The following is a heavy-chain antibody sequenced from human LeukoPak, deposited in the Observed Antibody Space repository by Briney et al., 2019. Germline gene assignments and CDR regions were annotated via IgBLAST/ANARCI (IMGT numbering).Heavy chain of an antibody. D-gene: IGHD3-10*02. Sequence: GGSLKLSCAASGFTFSGYEMNWVRQAPGKGLEWVSYISSSGSTIYYADSVKGRFTISRDNAKNSLYLQMNSLRAEDTAVYYCAELGITMIGGVWGKGTTVTISS. CDR2: ISSSGSTI. V-gene: IGHV3-48*03. CDR3: AELGITMIGGV. J-gene: IGHJ6*04. CDR1: GFTFSGYE.